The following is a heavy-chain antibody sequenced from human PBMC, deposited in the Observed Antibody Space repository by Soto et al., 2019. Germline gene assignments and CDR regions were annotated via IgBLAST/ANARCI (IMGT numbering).Heavy chain of an antibody. Sequence: EVQLLESGGGLIQPGGSLRLSCAASGFTFSSYAMSWVRQAPGRGLEWVTVISGSGGTKHYADSVKGRFTITRHNSRISLFLQMNSLRAEDTPVYYWAKRGEAGEKCFEYWGRGTLVTVSA. CDR2: ISGSGGTK. CDR1: GFTFSSYA. V-gene: IGHV3-23*01. D-gene: IGHD3-16*01. J-gene: IGHJ4*01. CDR3: AKRGEAGEKCFEY.